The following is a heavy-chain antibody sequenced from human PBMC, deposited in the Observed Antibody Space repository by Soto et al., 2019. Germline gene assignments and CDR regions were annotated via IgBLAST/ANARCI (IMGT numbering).Heavy chain of an antibody. CDR3: ARDYSAGTNWGSNDAFDI. D-gene: IGHD7-27*01. J-gene: IGHJ3*02. Sequence: GESLKISCAASGFTFSSYWMSWVRQAPGKGLEWVANIKQDGSEKYYVDSVKGRFTISRDNAKNSLYLQMNSLRAEDTAVYYCARDYSAGTNWGSNDAFDIWGQGTMVTVSS. CDR1: GFTFSSYW. CDR2: IKQDGSEK. V-gene: IGHV3-7*03.